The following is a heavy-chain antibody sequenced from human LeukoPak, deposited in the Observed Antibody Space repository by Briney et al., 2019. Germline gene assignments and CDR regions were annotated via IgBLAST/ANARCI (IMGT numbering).Heavy chain of an antibody. Sequence: GGSLRLLCAASGFIFSDYFMTWIRQAPGKGLGWGAYFSGSGSSKYYADSVKGRFTISRENAKNSLYLQMNSLRVEDTAVYYCASSQSSVAGIVGDWGQGTLVTVSS. J-gene: IGHJ4*02. CDR3: ASSQSSVAGIVGD. D-gene: IGHD6-19*01. CDR1: GFIFSDYF. CDR2: FSGSGSSK. V-gene: IGHV3-11*04.